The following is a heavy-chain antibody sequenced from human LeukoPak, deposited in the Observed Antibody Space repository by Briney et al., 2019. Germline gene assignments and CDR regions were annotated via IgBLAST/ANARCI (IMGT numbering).Heavy chain of an antibody. CDR1: GGSISSGSNY. D-gene: IGHD3-3*01. V-gene: IGHV4-61*02. CDR2: IYTSGST. J-gene: IGHJ3*02. CDR3: AREGPSGFWSGYYSGIDI. Sequence: PSETLSLTCTVSGGSISSGSNYWSWIRQPAGKGLEWIGRIYTSGSTNYNPSLKSRVAISVDTSKNQFSLKLSSVTAADTAVYYCAREGPSGFWSGYYSGIDIWGQGTMVTVSS.